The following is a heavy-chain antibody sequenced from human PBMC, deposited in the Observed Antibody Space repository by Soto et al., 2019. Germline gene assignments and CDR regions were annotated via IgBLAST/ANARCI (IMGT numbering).Heavy chain of an antibody. V-gene: IGHV2-5*02. CDR1: GFSLSTSGVG. D-gene: IGHD5-12*01. Sequence: QITLKESGPTLVKPTQTLTLTCTFSGFSLSTSGVGVGWIRQPPGKALEWLALIYWDDDKRYSPSLKSRLTTTKDTSKIQVVLTMTNMYPVDTATYYCAHVYGGYDNFDYWGQGTLVTVSS. CDR2: IYWDDDK. J-gene: IGHJ4*02. CDR3: AHVYGGYDNFDY.